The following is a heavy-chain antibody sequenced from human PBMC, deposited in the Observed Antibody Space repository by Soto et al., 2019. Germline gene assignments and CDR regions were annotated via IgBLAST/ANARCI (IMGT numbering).Heavy chain of an antibody. CDR2: ISSSGNTI. CDR3: ARDHGHFDY. J-gene: IGHJ4*02. V-gene: IGHV3-11*01. Sequence: QVQLVESGGGLAKPGGSLRLSCAVSGFTCSDNYMSWIRQAPGKGLEWVAHISSSGNTIYYADSVKGRFTISRDNAKNSLYLQMNSPRAEDTAVYYCARDHGHFDYWGQGTLVTVSS. CDR1: GFTCSDNY.